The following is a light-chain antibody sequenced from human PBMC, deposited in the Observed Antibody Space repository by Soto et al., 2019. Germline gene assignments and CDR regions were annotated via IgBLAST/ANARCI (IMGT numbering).Light chain of an antibody. V-gene: IGKV1-39*01. Sequence: DIQMTQSPSSLSASVGDRVTITCRASQGVSAYLLWYQQRQGTAPKLLIYAASNLFSGVTSRFSGSGSGTTFPLAISILQPEDFATYYCQQSYKTPHTFGQGTKLETK. CDR3: QQSYKTPHT. CDR2: AAS. J-gene: IGKJ2*01. CDR1: QGVSAY.